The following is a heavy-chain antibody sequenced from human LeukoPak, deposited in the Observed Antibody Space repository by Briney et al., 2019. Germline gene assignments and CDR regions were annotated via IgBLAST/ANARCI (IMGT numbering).Heavy chain of an antibody. CDR3: AKGSHGDRLHDSSGYYPVGGEDYYYYGMDV. J-gene: IGHJ6*02. V-gene: IGHV3-23*01. CDR1: GFTFSSYA. D-gene: IGHD3-22*01. CDR2: ISGSGGST. Sequence: GGSLRLSCAASGFTFSSYAMSWVRQAPGKGLEWVSAISGSGGSTYYADSVKGRFTISRDNSKNTLYLQMSSLRAEDTAVYYCAKGSHGDRLHDSSGYYPVGGEDYYYYGMDVWGQGTTVTVSS.